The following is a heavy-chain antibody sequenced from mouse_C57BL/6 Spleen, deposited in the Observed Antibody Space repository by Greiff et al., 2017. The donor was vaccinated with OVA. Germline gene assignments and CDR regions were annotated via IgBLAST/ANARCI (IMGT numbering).Heavy chain of an antibody. D-gene: IGHD1-2*01. V-gene: IGHV1-74*01. J-gene: IGHJ4*01. CDR1: GYTFTSYW. CDR2: IHPSDSDT. Sequence: QVQLQQPGAELVKPGASVKVSCKASGYTFTSYWMHWVKQRPGQGLEWIGRIHPSDSDTNYNQKFKGKATLTVDKSSSTAYMQLSSLTSEDSAVYYCAIPGLTLLYAMDYWGQGTSVTVSS. CDR3: AIPGLTLLYAMDY.